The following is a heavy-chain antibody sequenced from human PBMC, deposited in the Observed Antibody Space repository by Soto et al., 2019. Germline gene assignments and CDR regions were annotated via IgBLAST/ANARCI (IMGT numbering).Heavy chain of an antibody. V-gene: IGHV3-21*01. J-gene: IGHJ4*02. CDR2: ISSSSSYI. CDR3: ATGREYGDLEFDY. Sequence: PGGSLRLSCAASGFTFSSYSMNWVRQAPGKGLEWVSSISSSSSYIYYADSVKGRFTISRDNAKNSLYLQMNSLRAEDTAVYYCATGREYGDLEFDYWGQGTLVTVSS. D-gene: IGHD4-17*01. CDR1: GFTFSSYS.